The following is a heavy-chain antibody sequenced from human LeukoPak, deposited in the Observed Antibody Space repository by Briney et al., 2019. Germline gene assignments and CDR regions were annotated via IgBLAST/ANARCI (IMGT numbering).Heavy chain of an antibody. J-gene: IGHJ5*02. Sequence: SETLSLTCAVYGGSFSGYYWSWIRQPPGKGLEWIGEINHSGSTNYNPSLKSRVTISVDTSKNQFSLKLSSVTAADTAVYYCARHSAPSGSYSNWFDPWGQGTLVTVSS. D-gene: IGHD1-26*01. V-gene: IGHV4-34*01. CDR1: GGSFSGYY. CDR3: ARHSAPSGSYSNWFDP. CDR2: INHSGST.